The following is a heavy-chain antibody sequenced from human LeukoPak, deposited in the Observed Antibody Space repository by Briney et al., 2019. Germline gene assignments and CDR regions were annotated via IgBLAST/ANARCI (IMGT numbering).Heavy chain of an antibody. J-gene: IGHJ6*03. D-gene: IGHD5-12*01. CDR1: GYSISSGYY. Sequence: SDTLSLTCTVSGYSISSGYYWGWIRQAPGKGLEWIGSIYHSGSTYYNPSLKSRVTISVDTSKNQFSLKLSSVTAADTAVYYCARAYSGYDLTSDYYYYMDVWGKGTTVTVSS. V-gene: IGHV4-38-2*02. CDR3: ARAYSGYDLTSDYYYYMDV. CDR2: IYHSGST.